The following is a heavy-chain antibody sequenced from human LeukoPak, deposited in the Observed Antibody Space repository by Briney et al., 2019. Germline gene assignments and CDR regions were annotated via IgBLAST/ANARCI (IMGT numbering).Heavy chain of an antibody. V-gene: IGHV1-69*13. CDR2: IIPIFGTA. J-gene: IGHJ6*02. CDR3: ARADYYGSGSYRTLDYYYYGMDV. D-gene: IGHD3-10*01. CDR1: GDTFSSYA. Sequence: ASVKVSCKASGDTFSSYAISWVRQAPGQGLEWMGGIIPIFGTANYAQKFQGRVTITADESTSTAYMELSSLRSEDTAVYYCARADYYGSGSYRTLDYYYYGMDVWGQGTTVTVSS.